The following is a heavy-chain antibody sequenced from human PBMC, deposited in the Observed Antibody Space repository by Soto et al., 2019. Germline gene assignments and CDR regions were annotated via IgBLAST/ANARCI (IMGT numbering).Heavy chain of an antibody. CDR2: ISSSSSYI. D-gene: IGHD5-18*01. CDR1: GFTFSSYS. J-gene: IGHJ3*02. V-gene: IGHV3-21*01. Sequence: GGSLRLSCAASGFTFSSYSMNWVRQAPGKGLEWVSSISSSSSYIYYADSVKGRFTISRDNAKNSLYLQMNSLRAEDTAVYYCERAIQIWSISDAFDIWGQGTMVTVSS. CDR3: ERAIQIWSISDAFDI.